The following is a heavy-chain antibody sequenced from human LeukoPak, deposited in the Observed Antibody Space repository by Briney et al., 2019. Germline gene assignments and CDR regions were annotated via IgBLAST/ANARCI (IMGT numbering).Heavy chain of an antibody. CDR1: GGSISSYY. CDR3: AREPALFGFDY. Sequence: KTSETLSLTCTVSGGSISSYYWSWIRQPAGKGLEWIGRIYTSGSTNYNPSLKSRVTISVDTSKNRFSLKLSSVTAADTAVYYCAREPALFGFDYWGQGTLVTVSS. J-gene: IGHJ4*02. V-gene: IGHV4-4*07. CDR2: IYTSGST. D-gene: IGHD3-3*01.